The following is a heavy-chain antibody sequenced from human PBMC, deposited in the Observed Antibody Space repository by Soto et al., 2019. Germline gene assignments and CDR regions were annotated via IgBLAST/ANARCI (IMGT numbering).Heavy chain of an antibody. V-gene: IGHV3-11*01. CDR3: ASHYDMWSGYLSPVDY. Sequence: QVKLVESGGDLVKRGGSLRLSCAASGYTFSDYYMSWIRQAPGKGLEWIPYIDTSSTKIYYADSVKGRFTISRDNAKNSLYLEMNSLRDEDTAVYYCASHYDMWSGYLSPVDYWGQGTLVTVSS. CDR1: GYTFSDYY. D-gene: IGHD3-3*01. J-gene: IGHJ4*02. CDR2: IDTSSTKI.